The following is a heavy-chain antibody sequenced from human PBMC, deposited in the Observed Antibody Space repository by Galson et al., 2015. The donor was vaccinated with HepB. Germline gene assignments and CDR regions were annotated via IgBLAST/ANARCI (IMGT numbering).Heavy chain of an antibody. Sequence: SLRLSCAASGFTFSGSAMHWVRQASGKGLEWVGRIRSKANSYATAYAASVKGRFTISRDDSKNTAYLQMNSLKTEDTAVYYCANMNTGAAGAEYFQHWGQGTLVTVSS. V-gene: IGHV3-73*01. D-gene: IGHD1-14*01. CDR1: GFTFSGSA. CDR3: ANMNTGAAGAEYFQH. CDR2: IRSKANSYAT. J-gene: IGHJ1*01.